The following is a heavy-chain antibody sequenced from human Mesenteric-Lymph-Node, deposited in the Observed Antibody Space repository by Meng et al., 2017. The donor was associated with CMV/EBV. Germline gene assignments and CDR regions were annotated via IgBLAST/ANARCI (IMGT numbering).Heavy chain of an antibody. CDR1: GGSFSDYY. V-gene: IGHV4-34*01. Sequence: AVYGGSFSDYYWSWIRQPPGKGLEWIGEINHSGSTTYNPSFKSRVTISVDTSKNQFSLKLSSVTAADTAVYYCARDKYNSGWYLFDPWGQGTLVTVSS. CDR2: INHSGST. D-gene: IGHD6-19*01. CDR3: ARDKYNSGWYLFDP. J-gene: IGHJ5*02.